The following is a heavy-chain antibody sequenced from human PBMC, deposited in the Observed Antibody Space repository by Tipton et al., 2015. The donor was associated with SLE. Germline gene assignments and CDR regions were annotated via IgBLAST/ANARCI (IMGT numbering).Heavy chain of an antibody. CDR1: GFTFSSYG. V-gene: IGHV3-21*01. CDR2: ISSSSSYI. D-gene: IGHD1-7*01. J-gene: IGHJ4*02. CDR3: ARDLPSNWNYLPYCFDY. Sequence: SLRLSCAASGFTFSSYGMSWVRQAPGKGLEWVSSISSSSSYIYYADSVKGRFTISRDNVKNSLYLQMNSLRAEDTAVYYCARDLPSNWNYLPYCFDYWGQGTLVTVSS.